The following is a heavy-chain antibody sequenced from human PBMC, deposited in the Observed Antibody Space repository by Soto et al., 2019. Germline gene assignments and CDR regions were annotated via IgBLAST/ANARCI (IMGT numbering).Heavy chain of an antibody. J-gene: IGHJ3*02. CDR1: GGTFSSYT. V-gene: IGHV1-69*02. CDR2: IIPILGIA. D-gene: IGHD2-2*01. CDR3: ASLIVVVPAAKSSGNDAFDI. Sequence: SVKVSCKASGGTFSSYTISWVRQAPGQGLEWMGRIIPILGIANYAQKFQGRVTITADKSTSTAYMELSSLRSEDTAVYYCASLIVVVPAAKSSGNDAFDIWGQGTMVTVS.